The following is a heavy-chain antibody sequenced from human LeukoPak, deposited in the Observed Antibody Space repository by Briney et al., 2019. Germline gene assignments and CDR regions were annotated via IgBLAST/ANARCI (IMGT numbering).Heavy chain of an antibody. D-gene: IGHD5-24*01. CDR1: GGSFSSYG. CDR2: RIPIIGIT. V-gene: IGHV1-69*10. Sequence: SVKVSCKASGGSFSSYGISWVRQAPGQGLEWMGGRIPIIGITNLAQKFQGRLTITADESTSTAYLELNGLRVDDTAVYYCAREGPVGTDGFWGQGTLVTVSS. J-gene: IGHJ1*01. CDR3: AREGPVGTDGF.